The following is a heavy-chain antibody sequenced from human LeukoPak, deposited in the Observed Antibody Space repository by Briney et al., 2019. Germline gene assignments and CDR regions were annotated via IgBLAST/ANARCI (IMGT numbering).Heavy chain of an antibody. V-gene: IGHV1-46*01. J-gene: IGHJ3*02. Sequence: GASVKVSCKASGYTFTSYYMHWVRQAPGQGLEWMGIINPSGGSTSYAQRFQGRVTMTRDTSTSTVYMELTSLRSEDTAVYYCARVLRFLEWLSFKSPTAFDIWGQGTMVTVSS. CDR1: GYTFTSYY. CDR2: INPSGGST. D-gene: IGHD3-3*01. CDR3: ARVLRFLEWLSFKSPTAFDI.